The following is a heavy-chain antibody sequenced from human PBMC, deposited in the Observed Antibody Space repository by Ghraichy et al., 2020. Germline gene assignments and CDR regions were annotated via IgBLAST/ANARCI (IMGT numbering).Heavy chain of an antibody. J-gene: IGHJ4*02. Sequence: LSLTCAASGFTFSSYAMSWVRQAPGKGLEWVSAISGSGGSTYYADSVKGRFTISRDNSKNTLYLQMNSLRAEDTAVYYCAKDMREYYGSGSYYNRVYWGQGTLVTVSS. CDR1: GFTFSSYA. V-gene: IGHV3-23*01. D-gene: IGHD3-10*01. CDR3: AKDMREYYGSGSYYNRVY. CDR2: ISGSGGST.